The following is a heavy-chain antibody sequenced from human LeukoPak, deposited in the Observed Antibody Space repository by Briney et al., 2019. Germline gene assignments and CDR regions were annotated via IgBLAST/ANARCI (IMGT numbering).Heavy chain of an antibody. Sequence: ASVKVSCKASGGTFSSYAISWVRQAPGQGLEWMGGIIPIFGTANYAQKFQGRVTITADESTSTAYMELSSLRSEDTAMYYWAAGGDTARVTGGDYFDYWGQGTLVTVSS. CDR1: GGTFSSYA. J-gene: IGHJ4*02. CDR3: AAGGDTARVTGGDYFDY. V-gene: IGHV1-69*13. D-gene: IGHD5-18*01. CDR2: IIPIFGTA.